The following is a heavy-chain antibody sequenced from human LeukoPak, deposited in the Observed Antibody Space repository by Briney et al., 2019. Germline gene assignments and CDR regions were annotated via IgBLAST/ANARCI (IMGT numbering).Heavy chain of an antibody. Sequence: SETLSLTCAVYGGSFSGYYWSWIRQPPGKGLEWIGEINHSGSTNYNPSLKSRVTISVDTSKNQFSLKLSSVTAADTAVYYCARSPRAYYYGMDVWGQGTTVTVSS. CDR2: INHSGST. CDR1: GGSFSGYY. CDR3: ARSPRAYYYGMDV. V-gene: IGHV4-34*01. J-gene: IGHJ6*02.